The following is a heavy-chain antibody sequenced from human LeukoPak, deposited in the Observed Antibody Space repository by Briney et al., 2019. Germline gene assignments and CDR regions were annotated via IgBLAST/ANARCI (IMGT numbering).Heavy chain of an antibody. V-gene: IGHV4-39*01. D-gene: IGHD5-18*01. Sequence: SQTLSLTCTVSGGSISSSSYYWGWIRQPPGKGLEWIGRIYYSGSTYYNPSLKSRVTISVDTSKNQFSLKLSSVTAADAAVYYCARPRGYSYGYYYYYGMDVWGQGTTVTVSS. CDR1: GGSISSSSYY. CDR2: IYYSGST. CDR3: ARPRGYSYGYYYYYGMDV. J-gene: IGHJ6*02.